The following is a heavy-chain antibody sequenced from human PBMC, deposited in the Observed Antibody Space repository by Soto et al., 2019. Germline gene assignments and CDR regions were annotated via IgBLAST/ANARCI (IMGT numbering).Heavy chain of an antibody. V-gene: IGHV3-48*01. CDR1: GFTFSSYS. J-gene: IGHJ3*02. D-gene: IGHD3-10*01. Sequence: EVQLVESGGGLVQPGGSLRLSCAASGFTFSSYSMNWVRQAPGKGLEWVSYISSSSNTIYADSVKGRFTISRDNAKNSLYLQMNRLRAEDTAVYYCSLDRYYYNGRGAFDIWGQGTMVTVSS. CDR2: ISSSSNTI. CDR3: SLDRYYYNGRGAFDI.